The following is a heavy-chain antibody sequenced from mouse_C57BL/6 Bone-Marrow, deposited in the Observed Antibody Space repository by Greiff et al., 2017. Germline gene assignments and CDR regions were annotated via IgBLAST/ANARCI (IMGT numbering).Heavy chain of an antibody. D-gene: IGHD1-1*01. CDR2: INPNNGGT. CDR3: ARSVTTVAPFAY. J-gene: IGHJ3*01. V-gene: IGHV1-26*01. Sequence: VQLQQSGPELVKPGASVKISCKASGYTFTDYYMNWVKQSHGKSLEWIGDINPNNGGTSYNQKFKGKATLTVDKSSRTAYMELRSLTSEDSAVYYCARSVTTVAPFAYWGQGTLVTVSA. CDR1: GYTFTDYY.